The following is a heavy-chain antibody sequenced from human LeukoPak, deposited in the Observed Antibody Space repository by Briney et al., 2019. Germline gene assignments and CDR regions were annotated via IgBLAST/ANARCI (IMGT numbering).Heavy chain of an antibody. CDR1: GYTFTSYD. Sequence: ASVKVSCKASGYTFTSYDINWVRQATGQGLEWMGWMNPNSGNTGYAQKFQGRVTMTRNTSISTAYMELSSLRSEDTAVYYCAREPMVRGALRPNIYYYYYVDVWGKGTTVTVSS. D-gene: IGHD3-10*01. CDR3: AREPMVRGALRPNIYYYYYVDV. V-gene: IGHV1-8*01. J-gene: IGHJ6*03. CDR2: MNPNSGNT.